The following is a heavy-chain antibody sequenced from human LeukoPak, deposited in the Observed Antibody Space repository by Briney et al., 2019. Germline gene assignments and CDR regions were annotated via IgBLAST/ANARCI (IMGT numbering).Heavy chain of an antibody. Sequence: PGGSLRLSCTASGITFSSYWMSWVRQAPGKGLEWVANINQDGRGQYYADSVKGRFTISRDNFKNTLYLQMNSLRAEDTAVYYCASNLWEGSRKSKGIGYWGQGTLVTVPS. D-gene: IGHD1-26*01. J-gene: IGHJ4*02. CDR2: INQDGRGQ. CDR1: GITFSSYW. V-gene: IGHV3-7*01. CDR3: ASNLWEGSRKSKGIGY.